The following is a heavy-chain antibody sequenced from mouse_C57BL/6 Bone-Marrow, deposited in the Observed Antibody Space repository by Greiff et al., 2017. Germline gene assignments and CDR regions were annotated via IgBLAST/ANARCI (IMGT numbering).Heavy chain of an antibody. D-gene: IGHD1-1*01. J-gene: IGHJ4*01. V-gene: IGHV3-6*01. CDR2: ISYDGSN. CDR1: GYSITSGYY. Sequence: ESGPGLVKPSQSLSLTCSVTGYSITSGYYWNWIRQFPGNKLEWMGYISYDGSNNYNPSLKNRISITRDTSKNQFFLKLNSVTTEDTATYYCARERVNYGSSYAMDYWGQGTSVTVSS. CDR3: ARERVNYGSSYAMDY.